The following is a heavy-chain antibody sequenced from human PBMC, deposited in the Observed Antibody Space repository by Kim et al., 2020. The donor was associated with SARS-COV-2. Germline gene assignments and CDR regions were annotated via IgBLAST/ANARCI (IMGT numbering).Heavy chain of an antibody. V-gene: IGHV4-59*01. Sequence: SETLSLTCTVSGGSISSYYWSWIRQPPGKGLEWIGYIYYSGSTNYNPSLKSRVTISVDTSKNQFSLKLSSVTAADTAVYYCARVRLQSPRLDWFDPWGQGTLVTVSS. D-gene: IGHD6-25*01. CDR1: GGSISSYY. CDR3: ARVRLQSPRLDWFDP. J-gene: IGHJ5*02. CDR2: IYYSGST.